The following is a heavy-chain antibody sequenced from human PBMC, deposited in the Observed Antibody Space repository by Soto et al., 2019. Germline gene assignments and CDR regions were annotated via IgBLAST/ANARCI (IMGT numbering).Heavy chain of an antibody. CDR1: GYTLTELS. D-gene: IGHD6-6*01. Sequence: GASVKVSCKVSGYTLTELSMHWVRQAPGKGLEWMGGFDPEDGETIYAQKFQGRVTMTEDTSTDTLYLQMNGLRADDTAVYYCAKEYSTSFDYWGQGTPVTVSS. CDR2: FDPEDGET. J-gene: IGHJ4*02. CDR3: AKEYSTSFDY. V-gene: IGHV1-24*01.